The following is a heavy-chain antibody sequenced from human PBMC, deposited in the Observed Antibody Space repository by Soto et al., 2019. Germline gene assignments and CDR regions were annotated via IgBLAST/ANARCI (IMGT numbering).Heavy chain of an antibody. CDR1: GFTFSSDW. V-gene: IGHV3-7*05. D-gene: IGHD6-13*01. CDR3: ARDVSPGTSSVYLDAFDI. J-gene: IGHJ3*02. CDR2: IRKDGSKT. Sequence: EVRLVESGGGLVQPGGSLRLSCAASGFTFSSDWMTWVRQAPGKGLEWVADIRKDGSKTSYLDSVRGRFTISRDNAQSSLYLQMDSLRAEDTALYYCARDVSPGTSSVYLDAFDIWGQGTMVTVSS.